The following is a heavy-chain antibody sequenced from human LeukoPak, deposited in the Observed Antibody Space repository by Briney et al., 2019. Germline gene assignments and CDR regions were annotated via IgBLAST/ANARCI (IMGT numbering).Heavy chain of an antibody. Sequence: SETLSLTCAVSGDSISSGDYSWNWIRQPPGKGLEWIGYIYHSGNSYYSPSLRSRVTISVDRSKNQFSLNLSSVTAADTAVYYCARGFFARGAPGGWFDPWGQGTLVTVSS. D-gene: IGHD3-10*01. CDR2: IYHSGNS. CDR1: GDSISSGDYS. V-gene: IGHV4-30-2*01. CDR3: ARGFFARGAPGGWFDP. J-gene: IGHJ5*02.